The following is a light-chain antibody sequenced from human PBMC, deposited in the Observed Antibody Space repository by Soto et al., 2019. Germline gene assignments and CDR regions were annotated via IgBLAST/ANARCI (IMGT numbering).Light chain of an antibody. V-gene: IGKV1-5*01. CDR1: QSIRRY. Sequence: DIPMTHSPSTLSPTVGQRVTITSRASQSIRRYLEWYQQKPGKAPKFLIYNASNLESGVPSRFRGSGSGTEFTLTISSLQPDDFETYYCQQYNSYSETFGQGTKVDIK. J-gene: IGKJ1*01. CDR3: QQYNSYSET. CDR2: NAS.